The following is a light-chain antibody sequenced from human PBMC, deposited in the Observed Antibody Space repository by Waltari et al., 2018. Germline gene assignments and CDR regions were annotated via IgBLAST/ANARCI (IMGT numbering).Light chain of an antibody. CDR2: GAS. CDR3: QQYGSSPG. V-gene: IGKV3-20*01. Sequence: EIVLTQSPGALSLSPGERAPLSCRASQSVSSSYLAWYQQKPGQAPRLLIYGASSRATGIPDRFSGSGSGTDFTLTISRLEPEDFAVYYCQQYGSSPGFGPGTKVDIK. J-gene: IGKJ3*01. CDR1: QSVSSSY.